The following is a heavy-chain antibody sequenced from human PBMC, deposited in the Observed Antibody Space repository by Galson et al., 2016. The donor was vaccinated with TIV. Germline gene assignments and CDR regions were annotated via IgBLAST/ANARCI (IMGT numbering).Heavy chain of an antibody. D-gene: IGHD3-22*01. Sequence: PALVKPTQTLTLTCTFSGFSLTTDGMCVNWIRQPPGKALEWLARIDWDDDKSYTSSLKTRLTISKDTSKNQVVLRMTNMDPVDTATYYCSRISGYYDHSGHVIPRSFDYWGQGTPVTVSS. J-gene: IGHJ4*02. CDR1: GFSLTTDGMC. V-gene: IGHV2-70*11. CDR2: IDWDDDK. CDR3: SRISGYYDHSGHVIPRSFDY.